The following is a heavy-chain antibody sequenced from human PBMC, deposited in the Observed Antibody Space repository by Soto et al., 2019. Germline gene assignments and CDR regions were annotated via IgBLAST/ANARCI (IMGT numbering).Heavy chain of an antibody. J-gene: IGHJ4*02. Sequence: QVQLVDSGGGVVQPGRSLRLSCAASGFTFSNYGMHWVRQGPGKGLEWVAVISYVGSNKYYADSVKGRFTISRDNSRNTLYLQMNDLRAEDTAVYYCAKPGAATSGDWGYFDYWGQGTLVTVSS. V-gene: IGHV3-30*18. CDR3: AKPGAATSGDWGYFDY. D-gene: IGHD7-27*01. CDR1: GFTFSNYG. CDR2: ISYVGSNK.